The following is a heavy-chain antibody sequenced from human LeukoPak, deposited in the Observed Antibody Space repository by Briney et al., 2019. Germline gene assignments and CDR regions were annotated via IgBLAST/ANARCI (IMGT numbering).Heavy chain of an antibody. V-gene: IGHV1-58*01. CDR3: AVDVIYESD. D-gene: IGHD2/OR15-2a*01. CDR2: IVVGSGIT. Sequence: ASVKVSCKASGFTFSNSAVQWVRQARGQRLEWIGWIVVGSGITNYAQKFQERVTITRDMSTSTAYMELSSLRSEDTAVYCCAVDVIYESDWGQGTLVTVSS. J-gene: IGHJ4*02. CDR1: GFTFSNSA.